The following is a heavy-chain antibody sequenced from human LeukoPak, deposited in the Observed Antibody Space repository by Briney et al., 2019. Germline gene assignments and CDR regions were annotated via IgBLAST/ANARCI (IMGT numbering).Heavy chain of an antibody. J-gene: IGHJ4*02. Sequence: GGSLRLSCAASGFTFSSYGMHWVRQAPGKGLEWVAFIRYDGSNKYYADSVKGRFTISRDNSKNTLYLQMNSLRAEDTAVYYCAKDAGEIVDTVPFDYWGQGTLVTVSS. CDR1: GFTFSSYG. D-gene: IGHD2-15*01. CDR2: IRYDGSNK. V-gene: IGHV3-30*02. CDR3: AKDAGEIVDTVPFDY.